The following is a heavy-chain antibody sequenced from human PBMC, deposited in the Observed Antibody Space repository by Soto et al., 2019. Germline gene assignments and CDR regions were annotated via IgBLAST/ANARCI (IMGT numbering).Heavy chain of an antibody. V-gene: IGHV2-5*02. CDR2: IYWDDDK. J-gene: IGHJ4*02. CDR1: GFSLRTSGVG. Sequence: QITLKESSPPLVKPTQTLTLTCTFSGFSLRTSGVGVGWLRQPPGKALEWLAFIYWDDDKRYSPSLKSRLAITKDTSKNQVVLTMANMDPVDTATYYCAHRLEYSGDCNSGCFDYWGQGTLVTVSS. CDR3: AHRLEYSGDCNSGCFDY. D-gene: IGHD6-6*01.